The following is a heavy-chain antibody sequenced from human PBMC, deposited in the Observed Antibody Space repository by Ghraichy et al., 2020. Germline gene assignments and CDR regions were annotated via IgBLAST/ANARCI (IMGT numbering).Heavy chain of an antibody. CDR3: ARGGGGGSSFWYFDL. D-gene: IGHD4-23*01. J-gene: IGHJ2*01. CDR1: GGSISSYY. V-gene: IGHV4-59*01. CDR2: IYYSGST. Sequence: SETLSLTCTVSGGSISSYYWSWIRQPPGKGLEWIGYIYYSGSTNYNPSLKSRVTISVDTSKNQFSLKLSSVTAADTAVYYCARGGGGGSSFWYFDLWGRGTLVTVSS.